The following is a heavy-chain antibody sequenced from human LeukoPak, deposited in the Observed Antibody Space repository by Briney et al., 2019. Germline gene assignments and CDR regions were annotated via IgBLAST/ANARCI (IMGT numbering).Heavy chain of an antibody. CDR1: GGSISSYY. D-gene: IGHD2-8*01. CDR3: ARDLLGYCTNGVCPGPFDY. Sequence: TSETLSLTCTVSGGSISSYYWSWIRQPPGKGLEWIGYIYYSGSTNYNPSLKSRVTISVDTSKNQFPLKLSSVTAADTAVYYCARDLLGYCTNGVCPGPFDYWGQGTLVTVSS. CDR2: IYYSGST. J-gene: IGHJ4*02. V-gene: IGHV4-59*01.